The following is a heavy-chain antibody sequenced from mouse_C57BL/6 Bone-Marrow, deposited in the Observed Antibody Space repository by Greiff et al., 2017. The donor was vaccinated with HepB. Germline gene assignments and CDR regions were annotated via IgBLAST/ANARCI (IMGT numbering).Heavy chain of an antibody. D-gene: IGHD3-3*01. Sequence: EVQLQQSGPELVKPGASVKISCKASGYTFTDSYMNWVKQSHGKSLEWIGDINPNNGGTSYNQKFKGKATLTVDKSSSTAYMELRSLTSEDSAVYYCARAGTLDYWGQGTSVTVSS. V-gene: IGHV1-26*01. J-gene: IGHJ4*01. CDR1: GYTFTDSY. CDR3: ARAGTLDY. CDR2: INPNNGGT.